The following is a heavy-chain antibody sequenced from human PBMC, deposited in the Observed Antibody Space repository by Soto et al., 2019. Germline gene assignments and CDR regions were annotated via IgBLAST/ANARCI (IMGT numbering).Heavy chain of an antibody. Sequence: ASVKVSCKASGYTFTGYYMHWVRQAPGQGLEWMGWINPNSGGTNYAQKFQGRVTMTRDTSISTAYMELSRLRSDDTAVYYCARVNVVVVAATREYYFDYWGQGTLVTVAS. CDR2: INPNSGGT. D-gene: IGHD2-15*01. CDR3: ARVNVVVVAATREYYFDY. CDR1: GYTFTGYY. J-gene: IGHJ4*02. V-gene: IGHV1-2*02.